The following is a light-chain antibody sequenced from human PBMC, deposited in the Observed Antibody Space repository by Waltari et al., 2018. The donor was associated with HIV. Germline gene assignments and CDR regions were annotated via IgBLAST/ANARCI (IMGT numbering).Light chain of an antibody. V-gene: IGLV1-51*01. CDR3: VTWDSNVQILL. CDR2: DNH. CDR1: DPNVGSNF. Sequence: SLLTQPTTVSAAPGQRVTIPCSGSDPNVGSNFVSCYQHIPGTGPKLLLYDNHQRHAGVPERFSASKTGTSASLDITGLQTADEADYYCVTWDSNVQILLFGGGTKVTVL. J-gene: IGLJ2*01.